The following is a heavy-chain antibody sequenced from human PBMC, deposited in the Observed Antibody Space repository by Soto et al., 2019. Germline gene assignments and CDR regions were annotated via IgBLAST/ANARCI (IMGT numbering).Heavy chain of an antibody. J-gene: IGHJ4*02. V-gene: IGHV3-23*01. Sequence: GSLRLSCAASGSTFTDYAMSWVRQAPGKGLEWVSLIDASGGYTYYADSVKGRFTISRDNSRNTLYLQMNSLRAEDTAVYYCAKDPKAGPPYYFDYWGQGSLVTVSS. CDR1: GSTFTDYA. CDR3: AKDPKAGPPYYFDY. CDR2: IDASGGYT. D-gene: IGHD6-13*01.